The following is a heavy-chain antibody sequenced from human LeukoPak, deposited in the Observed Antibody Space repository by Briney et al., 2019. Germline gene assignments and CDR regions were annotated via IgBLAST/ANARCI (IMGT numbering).Heavy chain of an antibody. CDR2: INPNSGGT. D-gene: IGHD5-18*01. J-gene: IGHJ6*03. Sequence: ASVKVSCKASGYTFTGYYMHWVRQAPGQGLEWMGWINPNSGGTNYAQKFQGRVTMTRDTSISTAYMELSRLRSDDTAVDYCARGGYSYGPDYYYYYYMDVWGKGTTVTVSS. CDR1: GYTFTGYY. V-gene: IGHV1-2*02. CDR3: ARGGYSYGPDYYYYYYMDV.